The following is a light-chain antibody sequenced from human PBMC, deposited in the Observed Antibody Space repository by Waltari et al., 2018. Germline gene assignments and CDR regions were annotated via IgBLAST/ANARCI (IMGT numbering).Light chain of an antibody. J-gene: IGKJ1*01. CDR3: QQYYSSPQT. Sequence: DIVMTQSPDSLAVSLGERATINCKSSQNIVPNSNNKTYFAWYQQKSGQPPKVLIYWASTRDFGVPDRFSGSGSATDFTLTISSLQAEDVAVYYCQQYYSSPQTFGQGTKVEIK. CDR2: WAS. CDR1: QNIVPNSNNKTY. V-gene: IGKV4-1*01.